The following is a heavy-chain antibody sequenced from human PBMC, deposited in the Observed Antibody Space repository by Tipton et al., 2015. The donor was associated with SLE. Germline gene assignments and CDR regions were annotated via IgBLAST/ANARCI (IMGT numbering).Heavy chain of an antibody. Sequence: TLSLTCAVYGGSFSGYYWSWIRQPPGKGLEWIGYIYTSGSTNYNPSLKSRVTISVDTSKNQFSLKLSSVTAADTAVYYCARHPPHPVADNWYFDLWGRGTLVTVSS. CDR2: IYTSGST. V-gene: IGHV4-4*09. CDR3: ARHPPHPVADNWYFDL. CDR1: GGSFSGYY. J-gene: IGHJ2*01. D-gene: IGHD6-19*01.